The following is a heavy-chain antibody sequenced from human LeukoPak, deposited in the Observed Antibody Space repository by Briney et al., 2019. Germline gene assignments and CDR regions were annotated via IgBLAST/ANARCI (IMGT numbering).Heavy chain of an antibody. D-gene: IGHD6-13*01. CDR2: LNSGATYI. Sequence: GGSLRLSCTASGFTFGTYSMNWVRQAPGKGLEWVSSLNSGATYIYYADSVKGRFTISRDNAKNSLYLQMNSLRAEDTAVYYCARGGRGSTWDHYFDYWGQGTLVTVSS. CDR3: ARGGRGSTWDHYFDY. CDR1: GFTFGTYS. V-gene: IGHV3-21*06. J-gene: IGHJ4*02.